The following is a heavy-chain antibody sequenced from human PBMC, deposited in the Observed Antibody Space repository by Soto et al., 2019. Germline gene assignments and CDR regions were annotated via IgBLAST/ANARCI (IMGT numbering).Heavy chain of an antibody. CDR2: IDWDDDK. Sequence: SGPTLVNPTQSLTLTCTFSGFSLSTSGMRXSWIRQPPGKALEWLARIDWDDDKFYSTSLKTRLTISKDTSKNQVVLTMTNMDPVDTSTYYCARIRCSGGSCYYFDYWGQGTLVTVSS. J-gene: IGHJ4*02. D-gene: IGHD2-15*01. CDR1: GFSLSTSGMR. V-gene: IGHV2-70*04. CDR3: ARIRCSGGSCYYFDY.